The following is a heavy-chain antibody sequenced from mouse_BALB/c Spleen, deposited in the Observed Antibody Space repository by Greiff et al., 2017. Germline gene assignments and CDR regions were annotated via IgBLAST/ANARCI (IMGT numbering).Heavy chain of an antibody. D-gene: IGHD4-1*01. J-gene: IGHJ3*01. CDR2: INPSNGGT. CDR1: GYTFTSYY. Sequence: VKLMESGAELVKPGASVKLSCKASGYTFTSYYMYWVKQRPGQGLEWIGEINPSNGGTNFNEKFKSKATLTVDKSSSTAYMQLSSLTSEDSAVYYCTRLGRAYWGQGTLVTVSA. CDR3: TRLGRAY. V-gene: IGHV1S81*02.